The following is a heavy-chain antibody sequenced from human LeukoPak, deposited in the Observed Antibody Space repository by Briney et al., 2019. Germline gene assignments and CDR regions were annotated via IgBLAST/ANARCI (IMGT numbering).Heavy chain of an antibody. Sequence: GASVKVSCKASVGTFSSYAISWVRQAPGQGLEWMGGIIPIFGTANYAQKFQGRVTITADESTSTAYMELSSLRSEDTAVYYCARGGGQLNYYDSSGPEDYWGQGTLVTVSS. D-gene: IGHD3-22*01. J-gene: IGHJ4*02. CDR2: IIPIFGTA. V-gene: IGHV1-69*13. CDR1: VGTFSSYA. CDR3: ARGGGQLNYYDSSGPEDY.